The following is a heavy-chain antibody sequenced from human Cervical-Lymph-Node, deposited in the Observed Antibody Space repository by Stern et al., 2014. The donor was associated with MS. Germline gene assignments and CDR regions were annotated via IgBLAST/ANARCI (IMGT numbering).Heavy chain of an antibody. CDR1: GGTFSSYA. CDR2: FIPIFGTA. Sequence: QVQLVESGAEVKKPGSSVKVTCKASGGTFSSYAISGVRQAPGQGLEWMGGFIPIFGTAKYAQKFQGRVTITADKSTSTAYMEPSSLRSEDTAVYYCARDEGYDFWSGYSGYWGQGTLVTVSS. V-gene: IGHV1-69*06. D-gene: IGHD3-3*01. J-gene: IGHJ4*02. CDR3: ARDEGYDFWSGYSGY.